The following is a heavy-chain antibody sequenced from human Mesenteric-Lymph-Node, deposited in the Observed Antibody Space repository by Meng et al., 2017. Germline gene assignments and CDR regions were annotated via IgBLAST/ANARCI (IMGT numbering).Heavy chain of an antibody. J-gene: IGHJ6*02. D-gene: IGHD4-11*01. CDR2: TRNKANSYTR. Sequence: GESLKISCAASGFTFSDHYMDWVRQAPGKGPEWVGRTRNKANSYTREYAASVKGRFTISRDDSKNSLYLQMNSLKSEDTAVYYCASTGTTFYGMDVWGQGTTVTVSS. CDR3: ASTGTTFYGMDV. V-gene: IGHV3-72*01. CDR1: GFTFSDHY.